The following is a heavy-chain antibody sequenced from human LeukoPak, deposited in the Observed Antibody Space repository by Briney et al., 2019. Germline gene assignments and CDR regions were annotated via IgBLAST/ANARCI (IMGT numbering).Heavy chain of an antibody. CDR2: ISGSGANI. CDR3: AKDFTTGGSGSYLDTYFDY. CDR1: AFTFGNYA. V-gene: IGHV3-23*01. J-gene: IGHJ4*02. D-gene: IGHD3-10*01. Sequence: GGSLRLSCAGAAFTFGNYAMSWVRQAPGKGLEWVSAISGSGANIHYADSVKGRFTISRDNSKNTLYLQMNSLRAEDTAVYFCAKDFTTGGSGSYLDTYFDYWGQGTLVTVSS.